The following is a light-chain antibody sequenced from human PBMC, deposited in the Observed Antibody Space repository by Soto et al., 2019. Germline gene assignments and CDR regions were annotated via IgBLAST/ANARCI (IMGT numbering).Light chain of an antibody. Sequence: QSVLTQPASVSGSPGQSITTSCTGTSSDVGGYNYVSWYQQQPGKAPKLMIYDVTNRPSGLSNRFSGSNSGNTASLTISGLQAEDEADYYCSSYTGSSTLVIFGGGTKLTVL. CDR1: SSDVGGYNY. J-gene: IGLJ2*01. CDR3: SSYTGSSTLVI. V-gene: IGLV2-14*01. CDR2: DVT.